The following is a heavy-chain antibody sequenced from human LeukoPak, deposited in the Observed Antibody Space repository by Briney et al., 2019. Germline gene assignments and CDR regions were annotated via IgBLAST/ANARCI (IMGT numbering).Heavy chain of an antibody. J-gene: IGHJ4*02. Sequence: GASVKVSCKASGYTFTDYYMHWVRQAPGQGLEWMGWINPNSGGTNYAQKFQGRVTMTRDTSISTAYMELSRLRSDDTAVYYCARDMYSSSWFDYWGQGTLVTVSS. V-gene: IGHV1-2*02. CDR1: GYTFTDYY. CDR2: INPNSGGT. D-gene: IGHD6-13*01. CDR3: ARDMYSSSWFDY.